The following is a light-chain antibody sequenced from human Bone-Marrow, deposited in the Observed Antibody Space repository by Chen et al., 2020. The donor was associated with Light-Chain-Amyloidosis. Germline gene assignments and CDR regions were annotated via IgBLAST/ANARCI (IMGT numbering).Light chain of an antibody. CDR1: SSVVVRYYL. V-gene: IGLV2-23*02. CDR3: CSYAGSSTFE. J-gene: IGLJ3*02. CDR2: EVS. Sequence: QFALPQPASGCGSPGLTLTMSCTGTSSVVVRYYLVSWYQQHPGKAPKLMIYEVSKRPSGVSNRFSGSKSGNTASLTISGLQAEDEADYYCCSYAGSSTFEFGGGTKLTVL.